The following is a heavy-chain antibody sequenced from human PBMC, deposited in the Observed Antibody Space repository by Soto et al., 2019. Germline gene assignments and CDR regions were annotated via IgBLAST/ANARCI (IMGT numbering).Heavy chain of an antibody. CDR3: ARVGYYDFWSGYPWDYMDV. D-gene: IGHD3-3*01. CDR2: INSDGSST. J-gene: IGHJ6*03. Sequence: GGSLRLSCAASGFTFSSYWMHWVRQAPGKGLVWVSRINSDGSSTSYADSVKGRFTISRDNAKNTLYLQMNSLRAEDTAVYYCARVGYYDFWSGYPWDYMDVWGKGTTVTVSS. V-gene: IGHV3-74*01. CDR1: GFTFSSYW.